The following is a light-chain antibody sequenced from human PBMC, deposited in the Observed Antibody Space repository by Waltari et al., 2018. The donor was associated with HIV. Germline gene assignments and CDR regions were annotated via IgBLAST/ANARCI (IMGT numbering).Light chain of an antibody. J-gene: IGKJ4*01. Sequence: IQMDQSPSNGSATVVDPVPITCRAGRDIPTALAWYKCQPGKAPNLLIYDAIKLETGVPSRFGGSGSGTEFTLTIASLQPEDFATYYCQQANSFPHTFGGGTRVGMK. CDR3: QQANSFPHT. CDR2: DAI. V-gene: IGKV1-12*01. CDR1: RDIPTA.